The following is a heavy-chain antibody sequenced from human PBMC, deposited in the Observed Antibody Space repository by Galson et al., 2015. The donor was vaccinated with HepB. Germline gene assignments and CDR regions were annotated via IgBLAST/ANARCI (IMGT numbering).Heavy chain of an antibody. D-gene: IGHD1-26*01. CDR1: GFNFDDCL. Sequence: SLRLSCAASGFNFDDCLMHWVRQAPGKGLEWVSLITWDGENIYYADSVKGRFTISRDNDKNFLYLQMNSLRIEDTALYYCAKAIPESGSHFYYGIDVWGQGTTVTVS. V-gene: IGHV3-43*01. CDR2: ITWDGENI. CDR3: AKAIPESGSHFYYGIDV. J-gene: IGHJ6*02.